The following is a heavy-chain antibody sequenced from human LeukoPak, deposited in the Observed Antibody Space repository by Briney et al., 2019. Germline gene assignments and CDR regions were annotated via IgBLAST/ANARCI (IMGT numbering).Heavy chain of an antibody. CDR1: GFTFDDYG. Sequence: GGSLRLSCAASGFTFDDYGMSWVRHAPGKGLEWLSGINWNGGSTGYADSVKGRFTISRDNAKNSLYLQMNSLRAEDTALYYCARPYSSGSYYFDYWGQGTLVTVSS. D-gene: IGHD6-19*01. CDR3: ARPYSSGSYYFDY. V-gene: IGHV3-20*04. CDR2: INWNGGST. J-gene: IGHJ4*02.